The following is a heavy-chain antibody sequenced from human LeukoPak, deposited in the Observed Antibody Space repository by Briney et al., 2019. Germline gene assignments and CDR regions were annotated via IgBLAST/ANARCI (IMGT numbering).Heavy chain of an antibody. V-gene: IGHV3-72*01. J-gene: IGHJ4*02. CDR1: GLTFSDHS. D-gene: IGHD6-19*01. CDR3: AKRASGGSGWYGYFDY. CDR2: TRSKPYSYTT. Sequence: GGSLRLSCATSGLTFSDHSMDWVRQAPGKGLEWVGRTRSKPYSYTTQYAASVKGRFTISRDDSKNSLYLQMNSLRAEDTAVYYCAKRASGGSGWYGYFDYWGQGTLVTVSS.